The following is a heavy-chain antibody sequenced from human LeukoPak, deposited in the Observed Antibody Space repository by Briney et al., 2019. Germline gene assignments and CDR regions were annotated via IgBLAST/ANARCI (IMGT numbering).Heavy chain of an antibody. V-gene: IGHV4-59*01. J-gene: IGHJ4*02. CDR1: GGSISSYY. D-gene: IGHD5-24*01. CDR2: IYYSGST. CDR3: ARSGRWLSYYFDY. Sequence: SETLSLTCTVSGGSISSYYWSWIRQPPGKGLEWIGYIYYSGSTNYNPSLKSRVTISVDTSKNQFSLKLSSVTAADTAVYYCARSGRWLSYYFDYWGQGTLVTVSS.